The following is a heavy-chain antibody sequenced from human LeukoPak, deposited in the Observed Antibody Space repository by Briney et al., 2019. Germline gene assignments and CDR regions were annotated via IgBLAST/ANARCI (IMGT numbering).Heavy chain of an antibody. CDR2: VYTSGST. Sequence: SETLSLICTVSGGSLSSGTYYWSWIRQPAGKGLEWIGRVYTSGSTDYNPSLKSRVTMSVDTSKNQVSLKLSSVTAADTAVYYCARGLNRNDYGDYGYWGQGTLVTVSS. D-gene: IGHD4-17*01. CDR1: GGSLSSGTYY. CDR3: ARGLNRNDYGDYGY. J-gene: IGHJ4*02. V-gene: IGHV4-61*02.